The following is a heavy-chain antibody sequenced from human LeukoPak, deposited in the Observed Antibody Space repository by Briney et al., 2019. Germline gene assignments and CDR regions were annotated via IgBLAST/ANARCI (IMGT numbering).Heavy chain of an antibody. J-gene: IGHJ6*02. CDR3: ARGDYYYGMDV. CDR2: IYYSGST. CDR1: GGSISSYY. Sequence: SETLFLTCTVSGGSISSYYWSWIRQPPGKGLEWIGYIYYSGSTNYNPSLKSRVTISVDTSKNQFSLKLSSVTAADTAVYCCARGDYYYGMDVWGQGTTVTVSS. V-gene: IGHV4-59*01.